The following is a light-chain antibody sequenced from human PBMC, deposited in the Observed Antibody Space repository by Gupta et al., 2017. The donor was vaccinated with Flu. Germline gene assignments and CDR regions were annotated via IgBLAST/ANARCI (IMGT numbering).Light chain of an antibody. CDR1: SSNIGAGYD. CDR2: GNS. J-gene: IGLJ3*02. V-gene: IGLV1-40*01. Sequence: QSVLTQPPSVSGAPRQRVPISCTGSSSNIGAGYDVHWYQQLPGTAPKLLIYGNSNRPSGVPDRFSGSKAGTSASLAITGLQAEDDADDYCQSYDSSRSGWVFGGGTKLTVL. CDR3: QSYDSSRSGWV.